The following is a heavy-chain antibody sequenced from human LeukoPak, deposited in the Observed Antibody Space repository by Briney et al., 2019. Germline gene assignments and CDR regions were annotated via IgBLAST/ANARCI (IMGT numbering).Heavy chain of an antibody. CDR3: ARHGRGSREIDY. V-gene: IGHV4-39*01. Sequence: SETLSVTCTLSVGSICSSSYYWGWVRLPPGKGLGWIGCIYYSETTYYNPCLKTRVTISVDTSKNNFSLKLSSVTAADTAVYYCARHGRGSREIDYWGQGTLVTVSS. J-gene: IGHJ4*02. CDR1: VGSICSSSYY. CDR2: IYYSETT. D-gene: IGHD1-26*01.